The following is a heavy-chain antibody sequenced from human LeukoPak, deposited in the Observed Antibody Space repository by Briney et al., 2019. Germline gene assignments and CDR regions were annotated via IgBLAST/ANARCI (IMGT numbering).Heavy chain of an antibody. Sequence: GASVKVSCKASGYTFTDYYMHWVRQAPGHGLEWMGWINLNSGGPNYARKFQGRVTMSRNTSISTAYMELRRLRSDDTAVYYCARVPSSSAWDLFDFWGQGTLVTVSS. CDR2: INLNSGGP. V-gene: IGHV1-2*02. CDR1: GYTFTDYY. D-gene: IGHD6-25*01. J-gene: IGHJ4*02. CDR3: ARVPSSSAWDLFDF.